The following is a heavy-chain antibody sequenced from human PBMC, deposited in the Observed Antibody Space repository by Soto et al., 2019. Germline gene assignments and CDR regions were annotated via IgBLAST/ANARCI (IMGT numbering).Heavy chain of an antibody. V-gene: IGHV3-30-3*01. J-gene: IGHJ4*02. D-gene: IGHD3-3*01. CDR2: ISYDGSNK. CDR3: AREFWSGPFDY. Sequence: GGSLRLSCAASGFTFSSYAMHWVRQAPGKGLEWVAVISYDGSNKYYADSVKGRFTISRDNSKNTLYLQMNSLRAEDTAVYYCAREFWSGPFDYWGRGTLVTVSS. CDR1: GFTFSSYA.